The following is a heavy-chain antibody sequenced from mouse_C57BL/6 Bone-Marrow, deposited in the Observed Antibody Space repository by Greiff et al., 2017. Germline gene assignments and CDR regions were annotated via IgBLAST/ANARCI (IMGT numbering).Heavy chain of an antibody. V-gene: IGHV7-3*01. CDR1: GFTFTDYY. Sequence: EVMLVESGGGLVQPGGSLSLSCAASGFTFTDYYMSWVRQPPGKALEWLGFIRNKANGYTTEYSASVKGRFTLSRDNSHSILYLQMNALRAEASATYYCARFYYYGSSLYYYAMGGWGKGTSVTVSS. CDR2: IRNKANGYTT. D-gene: IGHD1-1*01. CDR3: ARFYYYGSSLYYYAMGG. J-gene: IGHJ4*01.